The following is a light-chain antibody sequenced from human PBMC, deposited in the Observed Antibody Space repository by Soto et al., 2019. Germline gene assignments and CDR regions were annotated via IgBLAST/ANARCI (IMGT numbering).Light chain of an antibody. J-gene: IGKJ2*01. Sequence: EIVLTQSPPTLSLSPGERATLSCRASQSVSSYLAWYQQKPGQAPRLLIYDASSRATGIPARFSGSGSGTDVPLTISSLEPEDFAVYYCQQRSNLMYTFGQGTKLEIK. CDR2: DAS. V-gene: IGKV3-11*01. CDR1: QSVSSY. CDR3: QQRSNLMYT.